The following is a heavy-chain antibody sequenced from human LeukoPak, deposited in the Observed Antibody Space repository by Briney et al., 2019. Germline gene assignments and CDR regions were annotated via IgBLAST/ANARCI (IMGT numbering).Heavy chain of an antibody. CDR1: GGSIRSYF. Sequence: SETLSLTCTVSGGSIRSYFWSWVRQPPGKGLEWVEHIHHSGTTTYNPSLKSRVAMSIDTSNSQFSLKVNSVTAADTAVYYCVRPHPLYGAGSFAFWGQGNLVIVSS. D-gene: IGHD3-10*01. J-gene: IGHJ4*02. CDR2: IHHSGTT. CDR3: VRPHPLYGAGSFAF. V-gene: IGHV4-59*08.